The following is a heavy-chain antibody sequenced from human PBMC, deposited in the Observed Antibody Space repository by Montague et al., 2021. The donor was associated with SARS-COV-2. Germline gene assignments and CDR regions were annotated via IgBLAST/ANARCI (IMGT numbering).Heavy chain of an antibody. J-gene: IGHJ4*02. CDR2: INHSGST. CDR3: ARGARQGYGFCLGSFDS. CDR1: GGSFSGHY. Sequence: SETLSLTCAVYGGSFSGHYWNWIRQPPGKGLEWIGEINHSGSTNYNPSLKSRVTMSVDTSKNQFSLKLSSVTAADTAVYYCARGARQGYGFCLGSFDSWGQGTLVTVSS. D-gene: IGHD3-10*01. V-gene: IGHV4-34*01.